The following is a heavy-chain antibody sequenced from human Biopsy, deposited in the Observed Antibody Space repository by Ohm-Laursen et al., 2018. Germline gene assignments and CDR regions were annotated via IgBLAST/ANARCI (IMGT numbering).Heavy chain of an antibody. CDR2: IYTSGIT. CDR3: ARDRDRRGWFDP. CDR1: GGPLSSYS. J-gene: IGHJ5*02. Sequence: PSQTLSLTCTVSGGPLSSYSWSWIRQPAGKGLEWIGQIYTSGITNYNPSLKSRVTMSVDTSKNKFSLRVSSVTAADTAVYYCARDRDRRGWFDPWGQGTLVTVSS. V-gene: IGHV4-4*07. D-gene: IGHD1-14*01.